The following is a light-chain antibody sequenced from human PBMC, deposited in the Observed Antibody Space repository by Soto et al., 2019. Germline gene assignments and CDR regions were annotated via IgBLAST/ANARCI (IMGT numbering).Light chain of an antibody. CDR3: QQYNSYSRT. V-gene: IGKV1-5*03. CDR2: KAF. J-gene: IGKJ1*01. CDR1: QSISSW. Sequence: DIQMTQSPSTLSASVGDRVTITCRASQSISSWLAWYQQKPGKAPKLLIYKAFSLESGVPSRFRGSGSGTEFTLTISSLQPDDFATYYCQQYNSYSRTFGQGTKVEIK.